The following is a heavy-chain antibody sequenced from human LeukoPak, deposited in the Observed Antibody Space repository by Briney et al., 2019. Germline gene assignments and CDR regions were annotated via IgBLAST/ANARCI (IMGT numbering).Heavy chain of an antibody. D-gene: IGHD5-18*01. J-gene: IGHJ4*02. CDR2: IYYSGST. CDR1: GGSISSYY. V-gene: IGHV4-59*01. Sequence: SETLSLTCTVSGGSISSYYWSWIRQPPGKGLECIGHIYYSGSTNYNPSLKSRVIISVDTSKNQFSLKLSSVTAADTAVYYCARGGYSYFDYWGQGTLVTVSS. CDR3: ARGGYSYFDY.